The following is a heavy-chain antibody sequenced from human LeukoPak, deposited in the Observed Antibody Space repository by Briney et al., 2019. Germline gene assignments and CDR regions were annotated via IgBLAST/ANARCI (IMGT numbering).Heavy chain of an antibody. D-gene: IGHD4-17*01. CDR2: INHSGST. CDR1: GGSFSGYY. CDR3: ARDYGDYRAFDY. V-gene: IGHV4-34*01. J-gene: IGHJ4*02. Sequence: SETVSLTCAGCGGSFSGYYWSWIRQPPGKGLEWIGEINHSGSTNYNPSLKSRVTISVDTSKNQFSLKLSSVTAADTAVYYCARDYGDYRAFDYWGQGTLVTVSS.